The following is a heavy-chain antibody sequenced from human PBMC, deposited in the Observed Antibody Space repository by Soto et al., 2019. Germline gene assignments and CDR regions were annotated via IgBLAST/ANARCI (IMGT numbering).Heavy chain of an antibody. CDR2: ISYDGIKK. D-gene: IGHD3-22*01. Sequence: QVQLVESGGGVVQPGRSLRLSCAASGFTFSSCAMHWVRQAPGKGLEWVAVISYDGIKKYYADSVQGRFTVSRDNSKNTLYLQMNSLRTEDTAVYHCARVPDSSGYYPFDHWGQGTLVTVSS. CDR1: GFTFSSCA. J-gene: IGHJ4*02. V-gene: IGHV3-30-3*01. CDR3: ARVPDSSGYYPFDH.